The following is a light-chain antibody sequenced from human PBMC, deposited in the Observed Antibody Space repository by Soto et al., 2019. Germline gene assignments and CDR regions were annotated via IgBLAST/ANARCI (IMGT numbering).Light chain of an antibody. Sequence: QSALTQPASVSGSPGQSITISCTGTSSDVGSYNYVSWYQQHPGKAPKLMIYEVSDRPSGISSRFSGSKSGNTASLTISGLQTEEEADHYCSSYTSSSTLFVTGTKVTVL. CDR2: EVS. CDR1: SSDVGSYNY. J-gene: IGLJ1*01. V-gene: IGLV2-14*01. CDR3: SSYTSSSTL.